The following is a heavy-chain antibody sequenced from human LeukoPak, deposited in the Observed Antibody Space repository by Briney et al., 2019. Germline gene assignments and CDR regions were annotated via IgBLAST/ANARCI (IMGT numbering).Heavy chain of an antibody. J-gene: IGHJ4*02. CDR1: GGSISSSSYY. CDR2: IYYSGST. Sequence: SETLSLTCTVSGGSISSSSYYWGWIRQPPGKGLEWIGSIYYSGSTYYNPSLKSRVTISVDTSKNQFSLKLSSVTAADTAVYYCAREGTPMVWGVIDYWGQGTLVTVSS. D-gene: IGHD3-10*01. V-gene: IGHV4-39*07. CDR3: AREGTPMVWGVIDY.